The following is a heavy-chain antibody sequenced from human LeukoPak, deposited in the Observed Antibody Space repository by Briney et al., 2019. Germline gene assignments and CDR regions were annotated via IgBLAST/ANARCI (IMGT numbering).Heavy chain of an antibody. D-gene: IGHD1-26*01. J-gene: IGHJ4*02. CDR3: AGDLHGTYDYFDY. V-gene: IGHV4-59*01. Sequence: PSETLSLTCAVSGASISSSYWSWIRQPPGRGLEWIGYIYYSGSTNYNPSLKSRVTISVDTSKNQSSLKLSSVTAADTAVYYCAGDLHGTYDYFDYWGQGTLVTVSS. CDR1: GASISSSY. CDR2: IYYSGST.